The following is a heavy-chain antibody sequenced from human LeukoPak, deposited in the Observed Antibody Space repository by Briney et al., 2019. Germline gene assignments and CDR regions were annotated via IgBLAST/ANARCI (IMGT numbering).Heavy chain of an antibody. V-gene: IGHV3-23*01. D-gene: IGHD3-10*01. CDR3: AKAGTMVRGVPIPEGY. J-gene: IGHJ4*02. Sequence: TGGSLRLSCAASGFTFSSHAMSWVRQAPGKGLEWVSAISGSGGSTYYADSVKGRFTISRDNSKNTLYLQMNSLRAEDTAVYYCAKAGTMVRGVPIPEGYWGQGILVTVSS. CDR1: GFTFSSHA. CDR2: ISGSGGST.